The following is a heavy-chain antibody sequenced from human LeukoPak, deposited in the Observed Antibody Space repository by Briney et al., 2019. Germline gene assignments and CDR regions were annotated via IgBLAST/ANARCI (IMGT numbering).Heavy chain of an antibody. V-gene: IGHV4-39*01. CDR1: GGSISSSSYY. Sequence: SETLSLTRTVSGGSISSSSYYWGWTRQPPGKGLEWIGSIYYSGSTYYNPSLKSRVTISVDTSKNQFSLKLSSVTAADTAVYYCARIRREGGYFDYWGQGTLVTVSS. CDR3: ARIRREGGYFDY. J-gene: IGHJ4*02. CDR2: IYYSGST.